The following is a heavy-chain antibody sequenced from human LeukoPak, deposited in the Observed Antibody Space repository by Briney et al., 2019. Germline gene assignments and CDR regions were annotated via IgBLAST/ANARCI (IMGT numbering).Heavy chain of an antibody. CDR2: ISSSSSYI. Sequence: GGSLRLSCAASGFTFSDFYMSWIRQAPGKGLEWVSSISSSSSYIYYADSVKGRFTISRDNAKNSLYLQMNSLRAEDTAVYYCARDMVRGVIGTPGYWGQGTLVTVSS. CDR3: ARDMVRGVIGTPGY. CDR1: GFTFSDFY. V-gene: IGHV3-11*06. J-gene: IGHJ4*02. D-gene: IGHD3-10*01.